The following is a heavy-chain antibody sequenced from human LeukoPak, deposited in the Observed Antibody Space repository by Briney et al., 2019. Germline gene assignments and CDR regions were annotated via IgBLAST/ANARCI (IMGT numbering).Heavy chain of an antibody. V-gene: IGHV4-59*01. D-gene: IGHD3-22*01. Sequence: SETLSLTCTVSGGSISSYYWSWIRQPPGKGLEWIGYIYYSGSTNYNPSLKSRVTISVDTSKNQFSLKLSSVTAADTAVYYCAREVGSNGYLLDYWGQGTLVTVSS. J-gene: IGHJ4*02. CDR1: GGSISSYY. CDR2: IYYSGST. CDR3: AREVGSNGYLLDY.